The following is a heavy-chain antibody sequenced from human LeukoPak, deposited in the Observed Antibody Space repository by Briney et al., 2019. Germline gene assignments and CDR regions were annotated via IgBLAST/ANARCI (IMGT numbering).Heavy chain of an antibody. D-gene: IGHD6-6*01. J-gene: IGHJ4*02. Sequence: GGSLRLSWAASGFTFSSYAMHWVRQAPGKGLEWVAVISYDGSNKYYADSVKGRFTISRDNSKNTLYLQMNSLRAEDTAVYYCARSGIAARPLDYWGQGTLVTVSS. V-gene: IGHV3-30-3*01. CDR2: ISYDGSNK. CDR3: ARSGIAARPLDY. CDR1: GFTFSSYA.